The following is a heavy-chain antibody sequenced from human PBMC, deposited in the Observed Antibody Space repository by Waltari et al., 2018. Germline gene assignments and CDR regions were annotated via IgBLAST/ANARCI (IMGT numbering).Heavy chain of an antibody. CDR1: GGTFSSYG. V-gene: IGHV1-69*06. J-gene: IGHJ6*02. CDR3: TGGYYESSGFSFSYTYNMDV. CDR2: IVPTLGKT. D-gene: IGHD3-22*01. Sequence: QVQVVQSGAEVKKPGSSVRVSCKASGGTFSSYGISWVRQAPGQGLEWMGGIVPTLGKTNYPQEFQGRVTITADKSTSTAYMELSSLRSADTAVYYCTGGYYESSGFSFSYTYNMDVWGQGTTVTVSS.